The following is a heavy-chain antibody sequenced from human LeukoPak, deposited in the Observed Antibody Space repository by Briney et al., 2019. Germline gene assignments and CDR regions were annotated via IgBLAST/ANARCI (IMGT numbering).Heavy chain of an antibody. CDR1: GGSISSYY. D-gene: IGHD6-19*01. V-gene: IGHV4-4*07. J-gene: IGHJ5*02. CDR3: ARGDGLGIAVAGTSGWFDP. Sequence: SETLSLTCTVSGGSISSYYWSWIRQPAGKGLEWIGRIYTSGSTNYNPPLKSRVTMSVDTSKNQFSLKLSSVTAADTAVYYCARGDGLGIAVAGTSGWFDPWGQGTLVTVSS. CDR2: IYTSGST.